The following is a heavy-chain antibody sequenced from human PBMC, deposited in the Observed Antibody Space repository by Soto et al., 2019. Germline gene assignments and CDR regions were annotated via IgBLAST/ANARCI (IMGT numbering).Heavy chain of an antibody. CDR1: GFTFSSYG. D-gene: IGHD2-2*02. V-gene: IGHV3-30*18. Sequence: GESLKISCAASGFTFSSYGMHWVRQAPGKGLEWVAVISYDGSNKYYADSVKGRFTISRDNSKNTLYLQMNSLRAEDTAVYYCAKASSYTFFYYYGMDVWGQGTTVTVSS. CDR2: ISYDGSNK. J-gene: IGHJ6*02. CDR3: AKASSYTFFYYYGMDV.